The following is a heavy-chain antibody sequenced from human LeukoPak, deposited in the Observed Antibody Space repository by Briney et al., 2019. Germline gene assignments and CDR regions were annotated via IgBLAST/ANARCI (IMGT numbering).Heavy chain of an antibody. CDR2: IYSDGTT. CDR3: ARDRAPPTSWYFDL. J-gene: IGHJ2*01. V-gene: IGHV3-53*01. D-gene: IGHD3-10*01. Sequence: GGSLRLSCVVSGFTVSSNYVSWVRQAPGKGPEWVSIIYSDGTTYYADSVKGRFTISRDNSKNTLYLQMNSLRAEDTAVYYCARDRAPPTSWYFDLWGRGTLVTVSS. CDR1: GFTVSSNY.